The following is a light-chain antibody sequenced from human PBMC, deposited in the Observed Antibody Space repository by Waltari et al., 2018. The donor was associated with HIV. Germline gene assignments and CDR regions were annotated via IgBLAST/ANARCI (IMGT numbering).Light chain of an antibody. Sequence: QSALTQPASVSGSPGQSITLSCTATSSGVGNYNLVSWYQQYTGKAPKLLIYEVTKRPSGVSSRFSGSKSCNTASLTISDLQAEDEATYYCCSYGSSATSVVFGGGTRVTV. CDR2: EVT. CDR1: SSGVGNYNL. V-gene: IGLV2-23*02. CDR3: CSYGSSATSVV. J-gene: IGLJ2*01.